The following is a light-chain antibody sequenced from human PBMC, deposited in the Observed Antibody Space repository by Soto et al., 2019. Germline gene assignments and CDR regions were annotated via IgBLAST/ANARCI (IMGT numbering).Light chain of an antibody. J-gene: IGLJ2*01. Sequence: QSALTQPASVSGSPGQSITISCTGTSSDVGGYNYVSWYQQHPDKAPKLMIYDVSNRPSEVSNRFSGSKSGNTASLTISGLQAEDEADYYCSSYTSSSTPVVFGGGTKVTVL. CDR3: SSYTSSSTPVV. CDR1: SSDVGGYNY. CDR2: DVS. V-gene: IGLV2-14*01.